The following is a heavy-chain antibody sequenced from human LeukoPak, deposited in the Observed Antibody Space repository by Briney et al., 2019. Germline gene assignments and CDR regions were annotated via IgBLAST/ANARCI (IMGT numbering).Heavy chain of an antibody. J-gene: IGHJ4*02. V-gene: IGHV3-48*01. CDR1: GFTFNSYS. Sequence: GGSLRLSCAASGFTFNSYSMNWVRQAPGKGLEWVSYISSSSSTIYYADSVKGRFTISRDNAKNSLYLQMNSLRAEDTAVYYCAKAPKRGSWYFDYWGQGTLVTVSS. CDR3: AKAPKRGSWYFDY. D-gene: IGHD6-13*01. CDR2: ISSSSSTI.